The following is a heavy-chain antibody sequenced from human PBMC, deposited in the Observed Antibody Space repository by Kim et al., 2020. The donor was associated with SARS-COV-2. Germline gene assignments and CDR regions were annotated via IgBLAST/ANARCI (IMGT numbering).Heavy chain of an antibody. CDR2: IDPSDSYT. Sequence: GESLKISCKGSGYSFTSYWISWLRQIPGKGLEWMGRIDPSDSYTNYSPSFQCHVTISADKSISTAYLQWSSLKASDTAMYYCARHVAPRGSWGMDVWGQGGTVTVSS. CDR3: ARHVAPRGSWGMDV. CDR1: GYSFTSYW. V-gene: IGHV5-10-1*01. J-gene: IGHJ6*02.